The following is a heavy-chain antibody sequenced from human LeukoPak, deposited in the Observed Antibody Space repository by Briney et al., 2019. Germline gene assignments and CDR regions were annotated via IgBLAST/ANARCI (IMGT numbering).Heavy chain of an antibody. CDR2: INHSGST. V-gene: IGHV4-34*01. D-gene: IGHD3-10*01. Sequence: SETLSLTCAVYGRSFSGYYWSWLRQPPGKGLEWIGEINHSGSTNYNPSPKSRVTISVDTSKNQFPLKLSSVTAADTAVDYCARRRYYGSGSYASGYYYYMDVWGKGTTVTICS. CDR3: ARRRYYGSGSYASGYYYYMDV. CDR1: GRSFSGYY. J-gene: IGHJ6*03.